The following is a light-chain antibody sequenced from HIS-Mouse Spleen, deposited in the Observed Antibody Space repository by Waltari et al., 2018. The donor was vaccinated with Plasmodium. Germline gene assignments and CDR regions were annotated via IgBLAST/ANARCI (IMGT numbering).Light chain of an antibody. J-gene: IGKJ3*01. CDR2: GAS. V-gene: IGKV3-15*01. CDR3: QQYNNWSFT. CDR1: QSVSSN. Sequence: EIVMTQSPATLSVSPGERATLPCRARQSVSSNLAWYQQKPGQPPRLLIYGASTRATGIPARFSGSGSGTEFTLTISSLQSEDFAVYYCQQYNNWSFTFGPGTKVDIK.